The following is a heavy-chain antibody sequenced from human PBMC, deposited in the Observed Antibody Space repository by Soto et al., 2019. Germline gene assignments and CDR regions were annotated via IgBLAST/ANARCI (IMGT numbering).Heavy chain of an antibody. J-gene: IGHJ5*01. V-gene: IGHV1-18*01. CDR2: ISAYNGNT. Sequence: GASVKVSCKASGYTFTSHGISWVRKETGQGLEWMGWISAYNGNTNYAQKLQGRVTMTTDTSTSTAYMELRSLRSDDTAVYYCARGSNYDFWSGYYNWFDPWGQGTLVTVSS. CDR1: GYTFTSHG. CDR3: ARGSNYDFWSGYYNWFDP. D-gene: IGHD3-3*01.